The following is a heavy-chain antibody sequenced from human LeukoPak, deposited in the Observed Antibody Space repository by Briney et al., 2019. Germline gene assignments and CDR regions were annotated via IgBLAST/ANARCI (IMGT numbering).Heavy chain of an antibody. J-gene: IGHJ4*02. D-gene: IGHD1-26*01. Sequence: GGSLRLSCAASGFTFSSNYMSWVRQAPGKGLEWVSVIYSGGSTYYADSVKGRFTISRDNSKNTLYLQMNSLRAEDTAVYYCARAGIVGATDYFDYWGQGTLVTVSS. CDR3: ARAGIVGATDYFDY. CDR1: GFTFSSNY. V-gene: IGHV3-66*01. CDR2: IYSGGST.